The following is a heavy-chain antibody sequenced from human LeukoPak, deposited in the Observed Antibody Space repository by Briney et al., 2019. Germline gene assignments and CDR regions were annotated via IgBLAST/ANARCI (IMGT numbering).Heavy chain of an antibody. CDR2: IYYSGST. J-gene: IGHJ6*02. Sequence: PSETPSLTCTVSGGSISSGDYYWSWIRQPPGKGLEWIGYIYYSGSTYYNPSLKSRVTISVDTSKNQFSLKLSSVTAADTAVYYCARGGGYSYGNLYYYYGMDAWGQGTTVTVSS. CDR3: ARGGGYSYGNLYYYYGMDA. D-gene: IGHD5-18*01. V-gene: IGHV4-30-4*01. CDR1: GGSISSGDYY.